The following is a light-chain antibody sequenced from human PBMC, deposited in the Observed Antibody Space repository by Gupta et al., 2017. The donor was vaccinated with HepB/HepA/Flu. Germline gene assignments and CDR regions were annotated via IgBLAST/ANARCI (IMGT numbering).Light chain of an antibody. CDR3: QKQSKRRPWT. CDR2: DAS. Sequence: DIVLTQSTATLSLSLGERASLSCRPSQSVSSYLSWYQQKPGQSPRILIYDASNRATGMPARFSGSGSGTAYIIPISSREAEDFAVYYCQKQSKRRPWTFGQGTKVEIK. J-gene: IGKJ1*01. V-gene: IGKV3-11*01. CDR1: QSVSSY.